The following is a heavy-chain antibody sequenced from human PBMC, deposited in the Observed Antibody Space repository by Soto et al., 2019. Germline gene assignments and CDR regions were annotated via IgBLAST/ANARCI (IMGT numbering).Heavy chain of an antibody. CDR3: AKATMTLVVIRREC. V-gene: IGHV3-66*03. J-gene: IGHJ4*02. CDR2: IYSCGRT. D-gene: IGHD3-22*01. Sequence: WGSLRLSCAASGFTVSSNYMSWVRQAPGKGLEWVSVIYSCGRTYYADSVKGRLTISRENSKNTLYLQMNSLRAEDTAVYYCAKATMTLVVIRRECWGQGKVVTVSA. CDR1: GFTVSSNY.